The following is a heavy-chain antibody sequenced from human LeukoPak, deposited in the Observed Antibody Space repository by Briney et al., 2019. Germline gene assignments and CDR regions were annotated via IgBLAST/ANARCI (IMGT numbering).Heavy chain of an antibody. CDR2: ISWDSGNS. CDR3: IKDLRLDLHLDTFEI. CDR1: GFALGVYA. J-gene: IGHJ3*02. V-gene: IGHV3-9*01. D-gene: IGHD5-12*01. Sequence: GKSLRLSCAASGFALGVYAKHWFRQAPGEGLEWVSSISWDSGNSVYADPVKGRFTISRDNAKNSLYLQMNSLTPEDTALYYCIKDLRLDLHLDTFEIWGQGTMVTVSS.